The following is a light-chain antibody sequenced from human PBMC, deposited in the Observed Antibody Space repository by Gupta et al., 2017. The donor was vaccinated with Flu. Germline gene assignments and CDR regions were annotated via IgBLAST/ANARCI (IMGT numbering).Light chain of an antibody. V-gene: IGKV1-39*01. Sequence: DIKMTQSPTSLSASLGDRVTITCRASQRVERYLTWYQQRRGKTPSCLIYGATELEDGTPSRFSGSGSERKFTLTISNVQPEDSATYYCDQTYRVPLTFGPGTTLDFK. CDR2: GAT. CDR3: DQTYRVPLT. J-gene: IGKJ3*01. CDR1: QRVERY.